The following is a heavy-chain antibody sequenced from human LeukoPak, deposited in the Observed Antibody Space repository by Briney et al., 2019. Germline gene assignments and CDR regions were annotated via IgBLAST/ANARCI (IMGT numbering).Heavy chain of an antibody. CDR1: GFTFSSYL. Sequence: GGALTLSCAASGFTFSSYLMSWVRQAPGKGREGVANIKQEGSEKYHEDSVKDRCTISRDNAKNSLYLQMYSLSAEDTAVYYWARDSGDSSGWYPYFDYWGQGALVTVSS. CDR3: ARDSGDSSGWYPYFDY. D-gene: IGHD6-19*01. J-gene: IGHJ4*02. CDR2: IKQEGSEK. V-gene: IGHV3-7*01.